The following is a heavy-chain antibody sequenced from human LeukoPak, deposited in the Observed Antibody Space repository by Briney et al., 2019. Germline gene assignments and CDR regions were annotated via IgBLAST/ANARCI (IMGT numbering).Heavy chain of an antibody. CDR1: GYTFINYA. V-gene: IGHV1-3*01. J-gene: IGHJ4*02. Sequence: GASVKVSCKAFGYTFINYAIHWVRQAPGQRLEWMGWINAYNGDTEYSQKLQGRVTITKDTSASTAYMDLSTLRSEDTAVYYCARGSSSDWPLEYWGRGILVTVSS. CDR3: ARGSSSDWPLEY. CDR2: INAYNGDT. D-gene: IGHD6-19*01.